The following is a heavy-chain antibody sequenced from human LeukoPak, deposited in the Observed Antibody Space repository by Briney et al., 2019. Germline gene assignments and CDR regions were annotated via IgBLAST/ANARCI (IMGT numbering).Heavy chain of an antibody. CDR2: ISAYNGNT. J-gene: IGHJ4*02. CDR1: GYTFTSYG. D-gene: IGHD1-26*01. Sequence: ASVKVSCKASGYTFTSYGISWVRQAPGQGLEWMGWISAYNGNTNYAQKLQGRVTMTTDTSTSTAYMELRSLRSDDTVVYYCARDGNGIVGATSIDYWGQGTLVTVSS. CDR3: ARDGNGIVGATSIDY. V-gene: IGHV1-18*01.